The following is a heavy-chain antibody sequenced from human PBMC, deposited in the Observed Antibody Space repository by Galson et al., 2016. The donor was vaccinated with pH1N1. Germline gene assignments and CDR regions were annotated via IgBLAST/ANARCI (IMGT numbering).Heavy chain of an antibody. J-gene: IGHJ4*02. V-gene: IGHV4-59*08. CDR2: FYNSGST. Sequence: ETLSLTCTVSGGSISSEYWSWIRQPPGKGLEWIGFFYNSGSTKYNPSLKSRVTISADTSKKQFSLRLSSVTAADTAVYYCARHADTSTWGLLYRGRGIPVTVSS. D-gene: IGHD7-27*01. CDR1: GGSISSEY. CDR3: ARHADTSTWGLLY.